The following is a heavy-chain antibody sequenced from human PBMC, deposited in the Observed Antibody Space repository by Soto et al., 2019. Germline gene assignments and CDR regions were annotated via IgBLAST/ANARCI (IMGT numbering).Heavy chain of an antibody. CDR1: GFTFSIYG. D-gene: IGHD3-10*01. CDR3: ARDLDGLLERLLWFGESPYYYGMDV. V-gene: IGHV3-33*01. CDR2: IWYDGSNK. Sequence: GGSRRLSCAASGFTFSIYGMHWVRQAPGKGLEWVAVIWYDGSNKYYADSVKGRFTISRDNSKNTLYLQMNSLRAEDTAVYYCARDLDGLLERLLWFGESPYYYGMDVWGEGTTVTVSS. J-gene: IGHJ6*04.